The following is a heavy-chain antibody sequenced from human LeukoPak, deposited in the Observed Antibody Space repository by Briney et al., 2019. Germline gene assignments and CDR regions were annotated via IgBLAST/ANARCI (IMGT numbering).Heavy chain of an antibody. CDR3: ARDKDGSGYYRPHFDY. Sequence: PGGSLRLSCAASGFTFSDYYMSWIRQAPGKGLEWVSYISSSGSTIYYADPVKGRFTISRDNAKNSLYLQMNSLRAEDTAVYYCARDKDGSGYYRPHFDYWGQGTLVTVSS. V-gene: IGHV3-11*04. CDR2: ISSSGSTI. J-gene: IGHJ4*02. CDR1: GFTFSDYY. D-gene: IGHD3-22*01.